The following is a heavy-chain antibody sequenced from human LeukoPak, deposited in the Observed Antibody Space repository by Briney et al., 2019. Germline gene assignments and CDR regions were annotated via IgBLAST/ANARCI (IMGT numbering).Heavy chain of an antibody. V-gene: IGHV1-69*13. CDR2: IIPIFGTA. J-gene: IGHJ6*02. CDR1: GGTFSSYA. Sequence: SVKVSCKASGGTFSSYAISWVRQAPGQGLEWMGGIIPIFGTANYAQKFQGRVTITADESTSTAYMGLSSLRSEDTAVYYCARGYGSGSYYYYGMDVWGQGTTVTVSS. D-gene: IGHD3-10*01. CDR3: ARGYGSGSYYYYGMDV.